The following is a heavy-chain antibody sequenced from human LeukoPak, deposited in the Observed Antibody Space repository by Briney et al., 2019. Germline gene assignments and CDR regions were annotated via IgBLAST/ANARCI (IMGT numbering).Heavy chain of an antibody. Sequence: SETLSLTCTVSGGSISSYYWSWIRQPPGKGLEWIGYIYYSGSTNYNPSLKSRVTISVDKSKNHFSLRLDSVTAADTAVYFCARGSLRGYSYYGMDVWGQGTTVTVSS. CDR3: ARGSLRGYSYYGMDV. D-gene: IGHD5-18*01. CDR2: IYYSGST. CDR1: GGSISSYY. J-gene: IGHJ6*02. V-gene: IGHV4-59*12.